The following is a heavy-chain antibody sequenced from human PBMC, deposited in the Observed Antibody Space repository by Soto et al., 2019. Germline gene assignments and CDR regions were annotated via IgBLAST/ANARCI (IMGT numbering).Heavy chain of an antibody. D-gene: IGHD3-10*01. Sequence: QLQLQESGPGLVKPSETLSLTCTVSGGSISSGNYYWGWIRRPPGKGLEWIGSIYYSGSTYYNPSLKSRVTVSVDTSKNQFSLKLSSVTAADTAVYYCARDHAGDSYGMDVWGQGTTVTVSS. J-gene: IGHJ6*02. CDR2: IYYSGST. V-gene: IGHV4-39*02. CDR1: GGSISSGNYY. CDR3: ARDHAGDSYGMDV.